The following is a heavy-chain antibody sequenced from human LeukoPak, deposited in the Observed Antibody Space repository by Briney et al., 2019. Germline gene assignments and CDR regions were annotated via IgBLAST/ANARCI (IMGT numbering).Heavy chain of an antibody. CDR1: GFTFSSYA. Sequence: PGGSLRLSCAASGFTFSSYAMHWVRQAPGKGLEWVAVISYDGSNKYYADSVKGRFTISRDNSKNTLYLQMNSLRAEDTAVYYCARESSVSAVLRYFDWLMTEALDYWGQGTLVTVSS. D-gene: IGHD3-9*01. CDR3: ARESSVSAVLRYFDWLMTEALDY. J-gene: IGHJ4*02. V-gene: IGHV3-30*01. CDR2: ISYDGSNK.